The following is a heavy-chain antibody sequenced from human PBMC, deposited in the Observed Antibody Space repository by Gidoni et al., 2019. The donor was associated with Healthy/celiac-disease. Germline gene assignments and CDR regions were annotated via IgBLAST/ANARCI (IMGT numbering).Heavy chain of an antibody. D-gene: IGHD2-2*01. J-gene: IGHJ4*02. CDR3: TTEGVVVVPAAIRYSGYDYSSY. CDR2: IKSKTDGGTT. CDR1: GFTFSNAW. Sequence: VQLVESGGGLVKLGGSLRLSRAASGFTFSNAWMGWVRPAPGRGLEWVGRIKSKTDGGTTDYAAPVKGRFTISRDDSKNTLYLKMNSLKTEDTAVYYCTTEGVVVVPAAIRYSGYDYSSYWGQGTLVTVSS. V-gene: IGHV3-15*01.